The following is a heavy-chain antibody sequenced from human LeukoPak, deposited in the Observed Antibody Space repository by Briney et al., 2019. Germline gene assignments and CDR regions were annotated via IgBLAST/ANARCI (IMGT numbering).Heavy chain of an antibody. CDR1: GFTVSSDY. D-gene: IGHD3-22*01. Sequence: GGSLRLSCAASGFTVSSDYMYWVRQAPGKGLEWVSVIYSGDSTYYADSVKGRFTISRGNSKNTLYLQMNSLRAEDTAVYYCAGDSSGYYYFGYWGQGTLVTVSS. CDR2: IYSGDST. V-gene: IGHV3-53*01. J-gene: IGHJ4*02. CDR3: AGDSSGYYYFGY.